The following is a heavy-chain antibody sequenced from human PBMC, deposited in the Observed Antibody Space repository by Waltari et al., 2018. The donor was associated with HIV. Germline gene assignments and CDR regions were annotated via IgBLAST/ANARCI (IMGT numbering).Heavy chain of an antibody. CDR2: VLDTRPI. CDR1: GDSVASGNFF. Sequence: VPLHASAPGLVMPSETLSLTCTVSGDSVASGNFFWSWIRPFPKGGLDWIGNVLDTRPINYGPPFDSRASLAPDMSKHQFSLTLRSLRDAETTTSFSARAGPNYADRNGVQSAQRAFDMWGQGMRVTVSP. D-gene: IGHD2-8*01. J-gene: IGHJ3*02. CDR3: ARAGPNYADRNGVQSAQRAFDM. V-gene: IGHV4-61*01.